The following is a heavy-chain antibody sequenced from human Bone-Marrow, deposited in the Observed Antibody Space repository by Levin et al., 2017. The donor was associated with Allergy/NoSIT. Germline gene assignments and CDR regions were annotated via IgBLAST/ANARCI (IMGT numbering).Heavy chain of an antibody. V-gene: IGHV3-48*01. Sequence: SCAASGFILRTSDMNWVRQAPGKGLEWISFITRTSRTISYADSVKGRFTVFRDNAKNSLYLDMNSLRAEDTAVYYCATDESGDEDFDYWGQGTLVAVSS. D-gene: IGHD7-27*01. CDR1: GFILRTSD. J-gene: IGHJ4*02. CDR3: ATDESGDEDFDY. CDR2: ITRTSRTI.